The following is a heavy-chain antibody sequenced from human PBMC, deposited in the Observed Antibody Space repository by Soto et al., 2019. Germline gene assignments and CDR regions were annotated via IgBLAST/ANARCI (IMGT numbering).Heavy chain of an antibody. J-gene: IGHJ4*02. CDR2: INPNSGGT. V-gene: IGHV1-2*04. D-gene: IGHD3-10*01. CDR1: GYTFTGYY. Sequence: QVQLVQSGAEVKKPGASVKVSCKASGYTFTGYYMHWVRQAPGPGLEWMGWINPNSGGTNYAQKFQGCVTMTSDKSLSTAYMGLSRLRSDDTAVYYCSRGAPPMVRGVPFDYWGPGTLVTVSS. CDR3: SRGAPPMVRGVPFDY.